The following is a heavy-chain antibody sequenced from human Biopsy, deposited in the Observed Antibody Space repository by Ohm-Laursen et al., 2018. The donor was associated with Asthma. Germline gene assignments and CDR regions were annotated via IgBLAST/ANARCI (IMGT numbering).Heavy chain of an antibody. J-gene: IGHJ1*01. CDR2: IKHDGSEK. D-gene: IGHD3-3*02. Sequence: SLRLSCTASGFTFSDCSMICVRQVPGKGLEWVANIKHDGSEKNHVDSLKGRFTISRDNAKNSLYLQMNSLRAEDTAVYYCARTFHFWSPYHAEHYQLWGQGTLVTVSS. V-gene: IGHV3-7*01. CDR3: ARTFHFWSPYHAEHYQL. CDR1: GFTFSDCS.